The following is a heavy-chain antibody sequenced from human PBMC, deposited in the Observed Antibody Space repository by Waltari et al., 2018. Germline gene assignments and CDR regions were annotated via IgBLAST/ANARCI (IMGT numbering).Heavy chain of an antibody. CDR1: GFPFRNYW. J-gene: IGHJ4*02. V-gene: IGHV3-7*04. CDR2: IAQDASEN. CDR3: GRCPRRDPLCD. Sequence: EVQLVESGGGLVQPGGPLRLSCAASGFPFRNYWMSWVRQPPGKGLEWVANIAQDASENYYVGSVKGRFTISRDNAKNFLYLQMNSLRAEDTAVYYCGRCPRRDPLCDWGQGTLVSVSS.